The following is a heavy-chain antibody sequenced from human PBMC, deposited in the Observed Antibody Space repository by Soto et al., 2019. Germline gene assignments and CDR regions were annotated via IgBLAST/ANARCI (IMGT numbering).Heavy chain of an antibody. D-gene: IGHD3-9*01. CDR1: DGNINSLRGH. J-gene: IGHJ4*02. V-gene: IGHV4-39*01. CDR3: ARLEGLATISYYFDF. CDR2: IYYRGNA. Sequence: LVTMRLPYSVSDGNINSLRGHRSWISQPPGKGLEWIGSIYYRGNAYYNPSLQTRVTISLDKSKSQFSLKLNSVTAADSAVYFCARLEGLATISYYFDFWGPGALVTVSS.